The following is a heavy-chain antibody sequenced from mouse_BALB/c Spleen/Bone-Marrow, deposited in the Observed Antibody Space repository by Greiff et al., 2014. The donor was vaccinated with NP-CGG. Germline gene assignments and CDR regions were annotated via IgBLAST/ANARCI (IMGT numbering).Heavy chain of an antibody. D-gene: IGHD2-4*01. Sequence: EVQGVESGGGLVKSGGSLKLSCAASGFTFNSYGMSWVRQTPEKRLEWVATISGGGSYTFYPNSMKGRYTISRDNAKNNLYLQLSSLRSEDSAWYYCEKHAYYDQTEVSFVYWGQGTLVTVSA. V-gene: IGHV5-9-2*01. CDR1: GFTFNSYG. CDR3: EKHAYYDQTEVSFVY. J-gene: IGHJ3*01. CDR2: ISGGGSYT.